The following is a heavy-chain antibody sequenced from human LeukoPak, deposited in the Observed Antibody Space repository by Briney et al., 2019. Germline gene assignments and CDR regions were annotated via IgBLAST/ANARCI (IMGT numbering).Heavy chain of an antibody. V-gene: IGHV1-18*01. Sequence: SVKVSCKASGYTFTSYGISWVRQAPGQGLEWMGWISTYNGDTNYAQKFQGRVTMTRDTSISTAYMELSRLRSDDTAVYYCARAGVTPYYFDYWGQGTLVTVSS. J-gene: IGHJ4*02. CDR3: ARAGVTPYYFDY. CDR1: GYTFTSYG. D-gene: IGHD4-23*01. CDR2: ISTYNGDT.